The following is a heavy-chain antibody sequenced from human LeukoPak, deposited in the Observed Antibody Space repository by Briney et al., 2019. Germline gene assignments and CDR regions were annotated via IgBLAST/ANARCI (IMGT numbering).Heavy chain of an antibody. J-gene: IGHJ4*02. D-gene: IGHD3-9*01. CDR1: GGSFSSYY. CDR3: ARETYYDILTGYYSGGYFDY. CDR2: IYYSGST. V-gene: IGHV4-59*01. Sequence: SEALSPTCAVYGGSFSSYYWSWIRQPPGKGLEWIGYIYYSGSTNYNPSLKSRVTISVDTSKNQFSLKLSSVTAADTAVYYCARETYYDILTGYYSGGYFDYWGQGTLVTVSS.